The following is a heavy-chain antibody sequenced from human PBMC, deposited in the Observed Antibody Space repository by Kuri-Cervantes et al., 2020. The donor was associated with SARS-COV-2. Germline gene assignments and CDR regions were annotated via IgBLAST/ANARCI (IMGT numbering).Heavy chain of an antibody. CDR3: ARTLVRRGDYGYYYFYMDV. V-gene: IGHV1-2*02. CDR2: INPNSGGT. CDR1: GYTFTGYY. J-gene: IGHJ6*03. D-gene: IGHD4-17*01. Sequence: ASVKVSCKASGYTFTGYYMHWVRQAPGQGLEWMGWINPNSGGTNYAQKFQGRVTMTRDTSISTAYMELSRLRSEDTAVYYCARTLVRRGDYGYYYFYMDVWGRGTTVTVSS.